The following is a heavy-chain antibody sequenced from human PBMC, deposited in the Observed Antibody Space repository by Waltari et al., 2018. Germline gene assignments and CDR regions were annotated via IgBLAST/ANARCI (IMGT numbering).Heavy chain of an antibody. J-gene: IGHJ6*01. Sequence: QVQLQESGPGLVTPSETLSLPCSVSGGSISSFYLSWIRQSPGKGLEWIGCLYYSATTKYNSALKSRVSISGDTSNNQFSLQLTSVTAADTAVYYCARHLSTLTGGLDVWGQGATVTVS. D-gene: IGHD2-15*01. CDR1: GGSISSFY. CDR2: LYYSATT. CDR3: ARHLSTLTGGLDV. V-gene: IGHV4-59*08.